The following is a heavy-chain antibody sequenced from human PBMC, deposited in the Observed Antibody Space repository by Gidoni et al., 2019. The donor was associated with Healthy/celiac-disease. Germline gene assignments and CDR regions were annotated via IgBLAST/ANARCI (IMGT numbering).Heavy chain of an antibody. Sequence: AAVKKPGESMKSSCKSSGYSCTSYWIGWVRQKPGIGLEWMGIIYPGDSDTRYSPSFQGQVTISADKSISTAYLQWSSLKASDTAMYYCARLVAVAGGADYWGQGTLVTVSS. D-gene: IGHD6-19*01. V-gene: IGHV5-51*01. CDR1: GYSCTSYW. CDR3: ARLVAVAGGADY. J-gene: IGHJ4*02. CDR2: IYPGDSDT.